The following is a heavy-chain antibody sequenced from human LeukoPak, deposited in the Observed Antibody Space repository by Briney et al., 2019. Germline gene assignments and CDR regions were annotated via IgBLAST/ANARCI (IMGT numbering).Heavy chain of an antibody. J-gene: IGHJ4*02. D-gene: IGHD3-10*01. Sequence: ASVKVSCKASGYTFTSYGISWVRQAPGQGLEWMGRIIPILGIANYAQKFQGRVTITADKSTSTAYMELSSLRSEDTAVYYCARVGSMVLYYFDYWGQGTLVTVSS. CDR3: ARVGSMVLYYFDY. V-gene: IGHV1-69*04. CDR2: IIPILGIA. CDR1: GYTFTSYG.